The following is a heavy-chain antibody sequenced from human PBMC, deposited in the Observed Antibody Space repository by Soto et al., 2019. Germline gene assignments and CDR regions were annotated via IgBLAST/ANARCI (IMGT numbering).Heavy chain of an antibody. D-gene: IGHD2-8*01. J-gene: IGHJ3*02. CDR1: GFTFSSYA. Sequence: GGSLRLSCAASGFTFSSYAMSWVRQAPGKGLEWVSAISGSGGSTYYADSVKGRFTISRDNSKNTLYLQMDSLRAEDTAVYYCAKGLLIVLMVYNDAFDIWGQGTMVTVSS. CDR3: AKGLLIVLMVYNDAFDI. V-gene: IGHV3-23*01. CDR2: ISGSGGST.